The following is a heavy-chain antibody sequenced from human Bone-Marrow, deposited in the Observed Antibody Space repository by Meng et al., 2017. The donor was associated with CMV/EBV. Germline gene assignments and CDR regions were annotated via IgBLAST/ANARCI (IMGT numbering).Heavy chain of an antibody. D-gene: IGHD3-3*01. CDR2: IYYSGST. CDR3: ARVSDFWSGYSDAFDI. Sequence: GSLRLSCAASGFTFSNAWMSWVRQPPGKGLEWIGSIYYSGSTYYNPSLKSRVTISVDTSKNQFSLKLSSVTAADTAVYYCARVSDFWSGYSDAFDIWGQGTMVTVSS. J-gene: IGHJ3*02. V-gene: IGHV4-4*02. CDR1: GFTFSNAW.